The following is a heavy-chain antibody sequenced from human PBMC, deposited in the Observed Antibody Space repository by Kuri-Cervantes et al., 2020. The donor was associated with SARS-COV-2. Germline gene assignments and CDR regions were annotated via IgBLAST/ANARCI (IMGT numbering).Heavy chain of an antibody. D-gene: IGHD2-2*01. Sequence: SQTLSLTCAVYGGSFSGYYCSWIRQPPGKGLEWIGEIHHIGSTNYNPSHKSRVTISVDTSNNQFSLKLSSVTAEDTAVYFCARAPRVVSGTAHNDYWGQGTLVTVSS. J-gene: IGHJ4*02. CDR3: ARAPRVVSGTAHNDY. CDR2: IHHIGST. CDR1: GGSFSGYY. V-gene: IGHV4-34*01.